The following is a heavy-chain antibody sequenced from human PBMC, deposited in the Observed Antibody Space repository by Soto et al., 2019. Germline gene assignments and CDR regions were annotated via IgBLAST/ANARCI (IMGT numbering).Heavy chain of an antibody. J-gene: IGHJ6*02. CDR1: GGSISSSNW. CDR3: SWERAFGESSPGYYYYGMDV. V-gene: IGHV4-4*02. D-gene: IGHD3-10*01. CDR2: IYHSGST. Sequence: QVQLQESGPGLVKPSGTLSLTCAVSGGSISSSNWWSWVRQTPGKGLEWMWEIYHSGSTNYNSSLKSRGTISVDKCKNQCSLKLSSVSAAATDVYYCSWERAFGESSPGYYYYGMDVWGQGTTVTVSS.